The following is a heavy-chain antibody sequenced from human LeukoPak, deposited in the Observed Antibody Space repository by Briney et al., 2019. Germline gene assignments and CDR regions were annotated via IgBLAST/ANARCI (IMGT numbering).Heavy chain of an antibody. CDR2: ISGSGGST. V-gene: IGHV3-23*01. CDR3: AKAGIAAAGTFLDY. D-gene: IGHD6-13*01. Sequence: PGGSLRLSCAASGFTFSSYAMSWVRQAPGKGLEWVSAISGSGGSTYYADSVKGRFTISRDNSKNTLYLQMNSLRAEDMALYYCAKAGIAAAGTFLDYWGQGTLVTVSS. CDR1: GFTFSSYA. J-gene: IGHJ4*02.